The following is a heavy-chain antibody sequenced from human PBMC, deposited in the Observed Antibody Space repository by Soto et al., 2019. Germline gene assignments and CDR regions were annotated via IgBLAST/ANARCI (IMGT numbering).Heavy chain of an antibody. CDR2: ISYDGSNK. CDR3: ARSAGDYGDYFDY. J-gene: IGHJ4*02. V-gene: IGHV3-30-3*01. Sequence: QVQLVESGGGVVQPGRSLRLSCAASGFTFSSYAMHWVRQAPGKGLEWVAVISYDGSNKYYADSVKGRFTISRDNSKNTLYLQMNSLRAENTAVYYCARSAGDYGDYFDYWGQGTLVTVSS. D-gene: IGHD4-17*01. CDR1: GFTFSSYA.